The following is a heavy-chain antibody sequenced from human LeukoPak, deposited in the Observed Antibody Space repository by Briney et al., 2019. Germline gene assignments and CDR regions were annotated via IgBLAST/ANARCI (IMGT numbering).Heavy chain of an antibody. J-gene: IGHJ4*02. D-gene: IGHD3-22*01. CDR3: ARASRSYDSSGYQPPDY. CDR2: INPSGGST. V-gene: IGHV1-46*01. Sequence: ASVKVSCKASGYTFTSYYMHWVRQAPGQGLEWMGIINPSGGSTSYAQKFQGRVTMTRDTSTSTVYMELSSLRSEDTAVYYCARASRSYDSSGYQPPDYWGQGTLVTVSS. CDR1: GYTFTSYY.